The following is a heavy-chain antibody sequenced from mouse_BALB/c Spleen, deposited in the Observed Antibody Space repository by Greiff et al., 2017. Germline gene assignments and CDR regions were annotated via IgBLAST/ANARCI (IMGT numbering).Heavy chain of an antibody. CDR3: ARSELGPFAY. V-gene: IGHV1-87*01. Sequence: QVQLQQSGAELARPGASVKLSCKASGYTFTSYWMQWVQQRPGQGLEWIGAIYPGDGDTRYTQKFKGKATLTADKSSSTAYMQLSSLASEDSAVYYCARSELGPFAYWGQGTLVTVSA. CDR1: GYTFTSYW. D-gene: IGHD4-1*01. CDR2: IYPGDGDT. J-gene: IGHJ3*01.